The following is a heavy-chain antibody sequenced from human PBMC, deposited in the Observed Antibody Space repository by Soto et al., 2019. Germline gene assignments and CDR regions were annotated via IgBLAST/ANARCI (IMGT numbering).Heavy chain of an antibody. J-gene: IGHJ4*02. D-gene: IGHD6-19*01. CDR3: ARALTSSAVDFDY. CDR1: GGSISSYY. CDR2: IYYTGNT. Sequence: QVQLQEPGPGLVKPSETLSLTCTVSGGSISSYYWSWIRQPQGKGLEWIGYIYYTGNTNYNPTLKSRVTISVDTSKNQFALKLTALTAADTAVYYCARALTSSAVDFDYWGQGTQVTVSS. V-gene: IGHV4-59*01.